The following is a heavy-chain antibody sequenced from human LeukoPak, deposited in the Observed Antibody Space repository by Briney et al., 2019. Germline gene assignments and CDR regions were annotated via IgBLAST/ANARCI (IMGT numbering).Heavy chain of an antibody. D-gene: IGHD3-22*01. Sequence: PSGTLSLTCAVSGDSISNNNWWSWVRQPPGKGLEWIGEIYHSGRTNSNPSLKSRVTIPVDKSRNQFSLSLSSVTAADTAVYYCVMYYYGYSGWNYWFDPWGQGTLVTVSS. CDR3: VMYYYGYSGWNYWFDP. J-gene: IGHJ5*02. V-gene: IGHV4-4*02. CDR1: GDSISNNNW. CDR2: IYHSGRT.